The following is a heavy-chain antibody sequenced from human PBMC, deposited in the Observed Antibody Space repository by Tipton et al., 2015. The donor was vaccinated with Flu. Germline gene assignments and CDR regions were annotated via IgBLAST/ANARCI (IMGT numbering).Heavy chain of an antibody. V-gene: IGHV4-39*07. CDR3: ARDPGSRMFDP. CDR2: IYFSGNT. D-gene: IGHD6-13*01. Sequence: TLSLTCTVSGGSTSSSSYYWGWIRQPPGKGLEWIGSIYFSGNTYYNPSLKSRVTISVDTSKNQFSLKVSSVTAADTAVYYCARDPGSRMFDPWGQGTLVTVSS. CDR1: GGSTSSSSYY. J-gene: IGHJ5*02.